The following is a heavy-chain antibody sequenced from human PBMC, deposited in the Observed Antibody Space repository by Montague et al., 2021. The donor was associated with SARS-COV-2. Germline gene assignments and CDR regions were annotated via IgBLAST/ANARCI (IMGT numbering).Heavy chain of an antibody. V-gene: IGHV4-59*11. CDR3: AREFRIELWQTNWYFGL. CDR1: GGSISGHY. D-gene: IGHD3-16*01. J-gene: IGHJ2*01. CDR2: FNHSGNT. Sequence: SETLSLTCTVYGGSISGHYWSWIRQPPGKGLEWIGNFNHSGNTKYNPSLKSRATISADTSKNQFALRLSSVTAADTAVYYCAREFRIELWQTNWYFGLWGRGTLVTVSS.